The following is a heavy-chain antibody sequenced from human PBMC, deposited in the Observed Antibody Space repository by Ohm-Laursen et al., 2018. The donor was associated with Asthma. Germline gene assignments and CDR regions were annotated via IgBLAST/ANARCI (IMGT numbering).Heavy chain of an antibody. Sequence: ETLSLTCAVSGGSISSSKWWSWVRQPPGKGLEWIGEIYHSGTINYNPSLKSRVTISVDKSKNQFSLKLSSVTAADTAVYYCARYGSVISWFDPWGQGTLVTVSS. D-gene: IGHD3-10*01. CDR1: GGSISSSKW. J-gene: IGHJ5*02. CDR2: IYHSGTI. CDR3: ARYGSVISWFDP. V-gene: IGHV4-4*02.